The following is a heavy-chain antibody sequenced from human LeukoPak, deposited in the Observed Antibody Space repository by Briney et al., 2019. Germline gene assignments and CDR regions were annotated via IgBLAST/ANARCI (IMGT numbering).Heavy chain of an antibody. Sequence: SETLSLTCTVSGGSVSSGSYYWSWIRQPPGKGLEWIGEINHSGSTNYNPSLKSRVTISVDTSKNQFSLKLSSVTAADTAVYYCARTGFDLWGRGTLVTVSS. J-gene: IGHJ2*01. CDR3: ARTGFDL. CDR2: INHSGST. CDR1: GGSVSSGSYY. V-gene: IGHV4-39*07.